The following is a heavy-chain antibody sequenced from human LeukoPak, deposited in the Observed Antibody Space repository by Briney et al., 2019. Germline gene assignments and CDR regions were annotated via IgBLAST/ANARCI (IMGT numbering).Heavy chain of an antibody. CDR2: ISGSGGST. V-gene: IGHV3-23*01. CDR3: ARQELAYCGGDCRDY. CDR1: GFTFSSYA. Sequence: GGSLRLSCAASGFTFSSYAMSWVRQAPGKGLEWVSAISGSGGSTYHADSVKGRFTISRDNSKNTLYLQMNSLRAEDTAVYYCARQELAYCGGDCRDYWGQGTLVTVSS. J-gene: IGHJ4*02. D-gene: IGHD2-21*02.